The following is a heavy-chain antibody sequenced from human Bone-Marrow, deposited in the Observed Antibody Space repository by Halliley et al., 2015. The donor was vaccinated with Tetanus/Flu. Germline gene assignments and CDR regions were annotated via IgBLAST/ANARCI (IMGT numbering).Heavy chain of an antibody. CDR3: AKSRGASGSYSDGFDY. J-gene: IGHJ4*02. D-gene: IGHD3-10*01. V-gene: IGHV3-43D*03. CDR2: IRLKDDTT. Sequence: SLRLSCAASGFSFDDYGIHWVRQPPGKGLEWVGFIRLKDDTTYYVDSVRGRFTISTDKNKSSLYLQLNSLRAEDAALYYCAKSRGASGSYSDGFDYWGQGTLVTVSS. CDR1: GFSFDDYG.